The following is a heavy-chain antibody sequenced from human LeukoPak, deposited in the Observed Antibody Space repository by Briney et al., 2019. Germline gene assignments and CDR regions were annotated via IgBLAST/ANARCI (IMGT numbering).Heavy chain of an antibody. CDR3: AKDSRYYDSSGYYYPGY. V-gene: IGHV3-43*02. CDR1: GFTFDDYA. Sequence: TGGSLRLSCAASGFTFDDYAMHWVRQAPGKGLDWVSLISGDGGSTYYADSVKGRFTISRDNSENSLYLQMNSLRTEDTALYYCAKDSRYYDSSGYYYPGYWGQGTLVTVSS. J-gene: IGHJ4*02. D-gene: IGHD3-22*01. CDR2: ISGDGGST.